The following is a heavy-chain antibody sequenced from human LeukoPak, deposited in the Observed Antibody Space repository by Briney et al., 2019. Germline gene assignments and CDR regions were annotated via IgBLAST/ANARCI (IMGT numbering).Heavy chain of an antibody. J-gene: IGHJ4*02. D-gene: IGHD6-13*01. V-gene: IGHV4-39*07. Sequence: SETLSLTCTVSGGSISSSSYYWGWIRQPPGKGLEWIANIFYSGGTYYNPSLKSRVTISVDTSKNQFSLKLSSVTAADTAVYYCARVSRSWYHFDYWGQGTLVTVSS. CDR1: GGSISSSSYY. CDR3: ARVSRSWYHFDY. CDR2: IFYSGGT.